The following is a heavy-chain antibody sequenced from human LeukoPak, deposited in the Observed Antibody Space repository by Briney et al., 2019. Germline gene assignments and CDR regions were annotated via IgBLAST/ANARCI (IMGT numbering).Heavy chain of an antibody. CDR2: IAPSGSA. D-gene: IGHD4-17*01. V-gene: IGHV4-4*09. CDR1: GASISTYY. J-gene: IGHJ6*03. Sequence: SETLSLTCTASGASISTYYWSWIRQPPGKGLEWIAYIAPSGSAVYNPSLNSRLTVSVDTSKNQFSLKLNSVTAADTAVYYCARHLPTTVTRGYSRHPMDVWGKGTTVSVSS. CDR3: ARHLPTTVTRGYSRHPMDV.